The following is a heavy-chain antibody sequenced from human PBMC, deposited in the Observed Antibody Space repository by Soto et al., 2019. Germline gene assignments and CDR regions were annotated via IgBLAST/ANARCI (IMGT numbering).Heavy chain of an antibody. V-gene: IGHV4-34*01. Sequence: ASETLSLTCAVYGGSFSGYYWSWIRQPPGKGLEGIGEINHSGSTNYNPCLKSRVTISVDTSKNQFSLKLSSVTAADTAVYYCARGRGAVAGSGNYYYYGMDVWGQGTTVTVSS. CDR2: INHSGST. D-gene: IGHD6-19*01. CDR1: GGSFSGYY. CDR3: ARGRGAVAGSGNYYYYGMDV. J-gene: IGHJ6*02.